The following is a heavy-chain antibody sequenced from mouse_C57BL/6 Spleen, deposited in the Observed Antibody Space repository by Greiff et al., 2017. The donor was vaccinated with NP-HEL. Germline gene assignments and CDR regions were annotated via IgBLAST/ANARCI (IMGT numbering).Heavy chain of an antibody. CDR1: GFSLTSYG. CDR3: ARHGYYGSSVYYAMDY. D-gene: IGHD1-1*01. Sequence: VQGVESGPGLVAPSQSLSITCTVSGFSLTSYGVHWVRQPPGKGLEWLVVIWSDGSTTYNSALKSRLSISKDNSKSQVFLKMNSLQTDDTAMYYCARHGYYGSSVYYAMDYWGQGTSVTVSS. J-gene: IGHJ4*01. CDR2: IWSDGST. V-gene: IGHV2-6-1*01.